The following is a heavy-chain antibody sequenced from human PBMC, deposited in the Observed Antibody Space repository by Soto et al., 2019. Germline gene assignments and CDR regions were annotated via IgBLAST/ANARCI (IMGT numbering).Heavy chain of an antibody. CDR2: IIPIFGTA. D-gene: IGHD6-19*01. CDR1: GGTFSSYA. Sequence: ASVKVSGKASGGTFSSYAISWVRQAPGQGLEWMGGIIPIFGTANYAQKFQGRVTITADESTSTAYMELSSLRSEDTAVYYCAREGRYSSGWFEYGMDVWGQGTTVTVSS. V-gene: IGHV1-69*13. CDR3: AREGRYSSGWFEYGMDV. J-gene: IGHJ6*02.